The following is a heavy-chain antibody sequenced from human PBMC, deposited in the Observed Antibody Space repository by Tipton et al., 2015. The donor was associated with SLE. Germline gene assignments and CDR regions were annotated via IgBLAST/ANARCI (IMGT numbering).Heavy chain of an antibody. J-gene: IGHJ4*02. V-gene: IGHV4-59*12. CDR3: ARVETRFGEPCYFDY. CDR1: GGSISSYY. CDR2: IYYSGST. Sequence: TLSLTCTVSGGSISSYYWSWIRQPPGKGLEWIGYIYYSGSTNYNPSLKSRVTISVDTSKNQFSLKLSSVTAADTAVYYCARVETRFGEPCYFDYWGQGTLVTVSS. D-gene: IGHD3-10*01.